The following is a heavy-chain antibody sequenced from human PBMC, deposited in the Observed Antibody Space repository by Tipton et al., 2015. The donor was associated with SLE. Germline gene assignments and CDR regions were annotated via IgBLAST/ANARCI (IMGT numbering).Heavy chain of an antibody. Sequence: TLSLTCTVSGGSIGSDNDYWGWIRQPPGKGLEWIGSIYYSGRTYYNPSLKSRVTISLDPPKDQFSLKLTSVTAADTAVYYCARLQYIFGGMDVWGEGTTVTVSS. D-gene: IGHD3-3*01. V-gene: IGHV4-39*07. CDR3: ARLQYIFGGMDV. CDR2: IYYSGRT. J-gene: IGHJ6*04. CDR1: GGSIGSDNDY.